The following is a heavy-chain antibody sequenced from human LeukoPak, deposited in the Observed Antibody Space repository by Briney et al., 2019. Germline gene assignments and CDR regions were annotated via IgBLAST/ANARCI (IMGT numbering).Heavy chain of an antibody. V-gene: IGHV3-64D*06. CDR2: ISSNGGST. CDR3: VKDKRIAVAGTRNWFDP. Sequence: GGSLRLSCSASGFTFSSYAMHWVRQAPGKGLEYVSAISSNGGSTYYADSVKDRFTISRDNSKNTLYLQMSSLRAEDTAVYYCVKDKRIAVAGTRNWFDPWGQGTLVTVSS. J-gene: IGHJ5*02. CDR1: GFTFSSYA. D-gene: IGHD6-19*01.